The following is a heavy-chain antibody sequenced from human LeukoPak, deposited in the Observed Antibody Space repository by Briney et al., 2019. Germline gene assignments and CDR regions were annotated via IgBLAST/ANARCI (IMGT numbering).Heavy chain of an antibody. CDR2: ISYDGSNK. J-gene: IGHJ4*02. Sequence: PGGSLRLSCAASGFTFSSYAMHWVRQAPGKGLEWVAVISYDGSNKYYADSVKGRFTISRDNSKNTLYLQMNSLRAEDTAVYYCARDTHSSSTDYWGQGTLVTVSS. CDR3: ARDTHSSSTDY. V-gene: IGHV3-30-3*01. D-gene: IGHD6-13*01. CDR1: GFTFSSYA.